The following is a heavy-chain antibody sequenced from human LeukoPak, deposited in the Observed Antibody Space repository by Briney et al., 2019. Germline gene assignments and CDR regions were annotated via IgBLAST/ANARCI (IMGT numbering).Heavy chain of an antibody. J-gene: IGHJ4*02. CDR3: SREDY. CDR1: RYTLTDYY. CDR2: INPNSGGT. V-gene: IGHV1-2*02. Sequence: ASVTVSYKASRYTLTDYYLHWVRQAPGQGLEWVGWINPNSGGTNYAQKFQGRVTMTRDTSISTVYMELSRLRSDDTAVYYCSREDYWGQGTLVTVSS.